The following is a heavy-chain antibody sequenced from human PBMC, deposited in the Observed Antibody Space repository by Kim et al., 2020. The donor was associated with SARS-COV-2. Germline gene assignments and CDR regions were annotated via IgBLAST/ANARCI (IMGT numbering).Heavy chain of an antibody. Sequence: SETLSLTCAVYGGSFSGYYWSWIRQPPGKGLEWIGEINHSGSTNYNPSLKSRVTISVDTSKNQFSLKLSSVTAADTAVYYCARAGPGIYIYSGYDGVDYWGQGTLVTVSS. CDR3: ARAGPGIYIYSGYDGVDY. V-gene: IGHV4-34*01. CDR1: GGSFSGYY. D-gene: IGHD5-12*01. J-gene: IGHJ4*02. CDR2: INHSGST.